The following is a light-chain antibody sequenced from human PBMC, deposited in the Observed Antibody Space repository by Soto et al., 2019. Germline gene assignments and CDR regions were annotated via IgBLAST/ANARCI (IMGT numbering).Light chain of an antibody. J-gene: IGKJ1*01. CDR2: KAS. V-gene: IGKV1-5*03. CDR3: QQYNSYSRT. CDR1: QSISSW. Sequence: DIQMTQSPSTLSSSVGDRVTITCRASQSISSWLAWYQLKPGKAPMLLIYKASSLESGVPSSFSGSGSGTAVTLTISSLQPDDFATYYCQQYNSYSRTCGQGTKVEIK.